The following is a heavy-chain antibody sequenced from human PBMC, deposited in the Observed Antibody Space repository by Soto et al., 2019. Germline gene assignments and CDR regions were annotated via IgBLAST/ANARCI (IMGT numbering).Heavy chain of an antibody. V-gene: IGHV4-59*01. J-gene: IGHJ5*02. D-gene: IGHD3-9*01. CDR1: GGSISSYY. CDR2: IYYSGST. Sequence: PSETLSLTCTVSGGSISSYYWSWIRQPPGKGLEWIGYIYYSGSTNYNPSLKSRVTISVDTSKNQFSLKLRTLRSDDTAVHYCARVDLYFNVLTNDYSRAWFDPWGQGTLVTVSS. CDR3: ARVDLYFNVLTNDYSRAWFDP.